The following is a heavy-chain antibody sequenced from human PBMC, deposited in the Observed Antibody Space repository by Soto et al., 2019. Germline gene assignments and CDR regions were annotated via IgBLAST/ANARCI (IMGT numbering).Heavy chain of an antibody. CDR1: VVPVSRYS. J-gene: IGHJ4*02. V-gene: IGHV3-21*06. Sequence: GGSLRLSCAASVVPVSRYSLSWVRQAPGKGLEWVSSISSGGNDISYAESEEGRFFTSRDNVNNVLYLDINNLRPEDPAVYYCARMAYWGQGTLVTVSS. CDR2: ISSGGNDI. CDR3: ARMAY.